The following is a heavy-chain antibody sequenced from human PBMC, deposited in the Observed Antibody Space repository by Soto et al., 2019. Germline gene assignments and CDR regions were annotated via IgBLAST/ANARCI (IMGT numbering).Heavy chain of an antibody. V-gene: IGHV3-64*01. CDR1: GFTFSSDA. CDR3: ARRARADYYYMDV. D-gene: IGHD6-6*01. Sequence: EVQLVESGGGLAQPGGSLRLSCAASGFTFSSDAMDWVRQAPGKGLEYVSGISSNGIGTYYASYVKSRLTISRDNSRDTVYLQMDSLRPEDMAVYYCARRARADYYYMDVWGKGTTVTVS. J-gene: IGHJ6*03. CDR2: ISSNGIGT.